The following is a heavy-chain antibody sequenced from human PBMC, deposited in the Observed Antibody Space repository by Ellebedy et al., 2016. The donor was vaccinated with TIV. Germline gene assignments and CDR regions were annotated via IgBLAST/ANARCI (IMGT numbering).Heavy chain of an antibody. CDR1: GFTFGNFW. Sequence: GESLKISCAASGFTFGNFWMHWVRQAPGKGLVWVSRINADGTTTDYADSVKGRFTISRDNAQSTLYLQMNSLRDEDTALYYCTRGGSGVTSVLPSWGQGTLVTVSS. D-gene: IGHD3-10*01. V-gene: IGHV3-74*01. CDR2: INADGTTT. J-gene: IGHJ5*02. CDR3: TRGGSGVTSVLPS.